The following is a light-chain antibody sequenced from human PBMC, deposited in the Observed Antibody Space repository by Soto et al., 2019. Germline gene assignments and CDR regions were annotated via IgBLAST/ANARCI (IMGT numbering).Light chain of an antibody. CDR1: HSVSSSY. CDR2: GAS. Sequence: ESVLTQSPGTLSMSPGERATLSCRASHSVSSSYSAWYQQKPGQAPRLLIYGASRRATGIPDRFSGSGSGTDFTLTISRLEPEDFAVYYCQQYGSSPFTFGPGTKVDIK. V-gene: IGKV3-20*01. J-gene: IGKJ3*01. CDR3: QQYGSSPFT.